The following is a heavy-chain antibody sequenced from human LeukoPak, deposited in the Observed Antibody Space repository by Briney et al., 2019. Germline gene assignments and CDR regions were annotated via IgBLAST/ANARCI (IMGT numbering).Heavy chain of an antibody. CDR3: ARVWVTPYYYYGMDV. Sequence: SVKVSCKASGGTFSSYAISWVRQAPGQGLEWMGGIIPIFGTANYAQKFQGRVTITADESTSTAYMELSSLRSEGTAVYYCARVWVTPYYYYGMDVWGQGTTVTVSS. V-gene: IGHV1-69*13. CDR1: GGTFSSYA. J-gene: IGHJ6*02. CDR2: IIPIFGTA. D-gene: IGHD3-16*01.